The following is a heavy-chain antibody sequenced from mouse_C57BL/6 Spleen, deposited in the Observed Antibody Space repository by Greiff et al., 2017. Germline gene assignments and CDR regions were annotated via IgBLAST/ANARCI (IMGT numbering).Heavy chain of an antibody. J-gene: IGHJ1*03. Sequence: VQLQQPGAELVKPGASVKLSCKASGYSFTSYWLYWVKRRLGQGLQWIGMILPNSGSTNYNEKFKSKATLTVDKSSSTAYMQLSSLTSEDSAVYYCARDWNVWYFDVWGTGTTVTVSS. D-gene: IGHD4-1*01. V-gene: IGHV1-64*01. CDR1: GYSFTSYW. CDR3: ARDWNVWYFDV. CDR2: ILPNSGST.